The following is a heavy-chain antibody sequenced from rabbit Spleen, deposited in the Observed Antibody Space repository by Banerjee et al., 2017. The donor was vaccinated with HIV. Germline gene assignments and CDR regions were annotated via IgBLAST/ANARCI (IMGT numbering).Heavy chain of an antibody. V-gene: IGHV1S45*01. CDR3: GRRDNARDSGQNL. J-gene: IGHJ4*01. D-gene: IGHD4-1*01. CDR1: GFSFSSSYW. CDR2: IYAGSSGST. Sequence: QEQLEESGGDLVKPEGSLTLTCTASGFSFSSSYWICWVRQAPGKGLEWIACIYAGSSGSTYYASWAKGRFTISKTSSTTVTLQMTSLTDADTATYFCGRRDNARDSGQNLWGQGTLVTVS.